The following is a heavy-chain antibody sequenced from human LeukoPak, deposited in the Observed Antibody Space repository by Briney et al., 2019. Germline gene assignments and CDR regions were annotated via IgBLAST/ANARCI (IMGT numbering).Heavy chain of an antibody. D-gene: IGHD6-19*01. V-gene: IGHV4-59*08. CDR1: SGSISSYY. J-gene: IGHJ6*02. Sequence: SETLSLTCTVSSGSISSYYWSWIRQPPGKGLEWIGYIYYSGSTNYNPSLKSRVTISVDTSKNQFSLKLSSVTAADTAVYYCARANSSGWHSYYYYGMDVWGQGTTVTVSS. CDR2: IYYSGST. CDR3: ARANSSGWHSYYYYGMDV.